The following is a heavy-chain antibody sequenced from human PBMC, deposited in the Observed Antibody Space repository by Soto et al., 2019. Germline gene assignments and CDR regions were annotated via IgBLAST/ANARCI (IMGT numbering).Heavy chain of an antibody. CDR2: IYYTGST. D-gene: IGHD6-13*01. V-gene: IGHV4-39*01. J-gene: IGHJ4*02. Sequence: SETLSLTCTVSSGSIRISTYYWGWIRQPPGKGLEWIGSIYYTGSTFYNPSLKSRVTISVDTSQNQFSLKLSSVTAADTAVYYCVRHPGDSASWYYFDYWALGTPVTASS. CDR3: VRHPGDSASWYYFDY. CDR1: SGSIRISTYY.